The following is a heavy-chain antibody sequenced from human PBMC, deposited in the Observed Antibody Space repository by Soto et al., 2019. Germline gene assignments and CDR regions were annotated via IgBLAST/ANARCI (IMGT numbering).Heavy chain of an antibody. J-gene: IGHJ6*03. CDR3: AKYTAMAPTIANYMDV. Sequence: GGSLRLSCVASGFTFSSYAMSWVRQAPGKGLEWVSAISGSGGSTYYADSVKGRFTISRDNSKNTLYLQMNSLRAEDTAVYYCAKYTAMAPTIANYMDVWGKGTTVTVSS. D-gene: IGHD5-18*01. CDR2: ISGSGGST. CDR1: GFTFSSYA. V-gene: IGHV3-23*01.